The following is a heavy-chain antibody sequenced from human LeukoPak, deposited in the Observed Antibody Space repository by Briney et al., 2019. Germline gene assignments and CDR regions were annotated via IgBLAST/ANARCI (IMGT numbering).Heavy chain of an antibody. J-gene: IGHJ4*02. Sequence: GGSLRLSCAASGFTFSNYALHWVRQAPGKGLEWVAVISYDGSNKYYADSVKGRFTISRDNSKNTLYLQMNSLRAEDTAVYYCALERPDYIRDYWGQGTLVTVSS. D-gene: IGHD4-11*01. CDR1: GFTFSNYA. V-gene: IGHV3-30-3*01. CDR3: ALERPDYIRDY. CDR2: ISYDGSNK.